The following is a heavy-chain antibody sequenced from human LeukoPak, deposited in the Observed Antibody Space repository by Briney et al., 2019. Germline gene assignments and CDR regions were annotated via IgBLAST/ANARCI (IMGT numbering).Heavy chain of an antibody. CDR2: ISSSGSTI. CDR3: ARGYSSGWLLDY. D-gene: IGHD6-19*01. Sequence: PGGSLRLSCAASGFTFSSYEMNWVRQAPGKGLEWVSYISSSGSTIYYADSVKGRFTISRGNAKNSLYLQMNSLRAEDTAVYYCARGYSSGWLLDYWGQGTLVTVSS. CDR1: GFTFSSYE. J-gene: IGHJ4*02. V-gene: IGHV3-48*03.